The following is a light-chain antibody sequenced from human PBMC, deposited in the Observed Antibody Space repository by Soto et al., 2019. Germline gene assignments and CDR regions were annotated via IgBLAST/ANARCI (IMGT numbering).Light chain of an antibody. CDR3: QEYNSYSGT. CDR2: DAS. Sequence: DIQMTRSPSTLSASVGDRVTITCRASQSLGIWLAWHQQKPGKAPKLLIYDASTLKSGVPSRFSGSGSGTKFTLTISSLQPDDFATYYCQEYNSYSGTFGQGTKVEVK. CDR1: QSLGIW. V-gene: IGKV1-5*01. J-gene: IGKJ1*01.